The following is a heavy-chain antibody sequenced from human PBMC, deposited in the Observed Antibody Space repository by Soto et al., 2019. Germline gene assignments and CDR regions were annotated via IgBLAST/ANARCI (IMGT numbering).Heavy chain of an antibody. V-gene: IGHV4-30-4*01. Sequence: QVQLQESGPGLVKPSQTLSLTCTVSGGSISSGDYYWSWIRQPPGKGLEWIGYIYYSGSTYYNPYLKSRVTISVDTSNNQFSLKLSSVTAADTAVYYCARTDSSGYYSSAEYFQHWGQGTLVTVSS. J-gene: IGHJ1*01. CDR2: IYYSGST. D-gene: IGHD3-22*01. CDR3: ARTDSSGYYSSAEYFQH. CDR1: GGSISSGDYY.